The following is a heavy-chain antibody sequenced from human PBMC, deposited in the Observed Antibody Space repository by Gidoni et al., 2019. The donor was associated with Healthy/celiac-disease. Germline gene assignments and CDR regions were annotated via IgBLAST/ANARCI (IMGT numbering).Heavy chain of an antibody. CDR3: ARHGAVAAEKGYYYYYYMDV. J-gene: IGHJ6*03. CDR2: IYYSGST. D-gene: IGHD6-19*01. CDR1: GGSISSSSYY. Sequence: QLQLQESGPGLVKPSETLSLTCTVSGGSISSSSYYWGWIRQPPGKGLEWIGSIYYSGSTYYNPSLKSRVTISVDTSKNQFSLKLSSVTAADTAVYYCARHGAVAAEKGYYYYYYMDVWGKGTTVTVSS. V-gene: IGHV4-39*01.